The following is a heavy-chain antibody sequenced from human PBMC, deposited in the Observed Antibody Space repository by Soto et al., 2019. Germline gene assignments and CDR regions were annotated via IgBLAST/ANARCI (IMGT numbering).Heavy chain of an antibody. CDR1: GFTFSSYA. CDR3: ARGGSYYYYYGMDV. V-gene: IGHV3-30-3*01. CDR2: ISYDGSNK. D-gene: IGHD1-26*01. J-gene: IGHJ6*02. Sequence: GVSLRLSCAASGFTFSSYAMHWVRQAPGKGLEWVAVISYDGSNKYYADSVKGRFTISRDNSKNTLYLQMNSLRAEDTAVYYCARGGSYYYYYGMDVWGQGTTVTVSS.